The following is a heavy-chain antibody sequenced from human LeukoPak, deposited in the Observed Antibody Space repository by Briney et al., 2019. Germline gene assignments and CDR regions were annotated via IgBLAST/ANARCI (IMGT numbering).Heavy chain of an antibody. Sequence: GGSLRLSCAASGFTFSPYSMNWVRQARGKGLVWISWFSSSSNYIYYADSVKGRFTISRDHAKNSLFLQMNSLRAEDTAVYYCAKNYYDSSGYYYYSMDVWGQGTTVTVSS. D-gene: IGHD3-22*01. J-gene: IGHJ6*02. V-gene: IGHV3-21*01. CDR1: GFTFSPYS. CDR2: FSSSSNYI. CDR3: AKNYYDSSGYYYYSMDV.